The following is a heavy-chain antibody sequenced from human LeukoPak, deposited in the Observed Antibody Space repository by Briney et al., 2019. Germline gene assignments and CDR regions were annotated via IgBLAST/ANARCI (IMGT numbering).Heavy chain of an antibody. CDR1: GYTFTGYY. CDR3: ARDLELLWYYYYMDV. CDR2: INPNSGGT. Sequence: GASVKVSCKASGYTFTGYYMHWVRQAPGQGLEWMGWINPNSGGTNYAQKFQGRVTTTRDTSISTAYMELSRLRSDDTAVYYCARDLELLWYYYYMDVWGKGTTVTVSS. D-gene: IGHD1-7*01. J-gene: IGHJ6*03. V-gene: IGHV1-2*02.